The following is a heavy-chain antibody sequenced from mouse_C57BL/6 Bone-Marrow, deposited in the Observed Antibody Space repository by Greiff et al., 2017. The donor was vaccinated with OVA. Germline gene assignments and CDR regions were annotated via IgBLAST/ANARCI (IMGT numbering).Heavy chain of an antibody. V-gene: IGHV1-82*01. CDR2: IYPGDGDT. D-gene: IGHD2-12*01. CDR1: GYAFSSSW. J-gene: IGHJ4*01. CDR3: SRRRVYDAYAMDY. Sequence: QVQLQQSGPELVKPGASVKISCKASGYAFSSSWMNWVKQRPGKGLEWIGRIYPGDGDTNYNGKVKGKDTLTADKSSSTAYMQLSSLTSEDSAFSFWSRRRVYDAYAMDYWGQGTSVTVSS.